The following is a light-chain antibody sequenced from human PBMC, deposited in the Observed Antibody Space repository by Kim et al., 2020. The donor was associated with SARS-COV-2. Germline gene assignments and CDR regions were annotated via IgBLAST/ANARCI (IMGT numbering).Light chain of an antibody. CDR2: DVS. Sequence: QSALTQPASVSGSPGQSITISCTGTSSDVGGYNYVSWCQQHPGKVPKLMIYDVSQRPSGVSNRFSGSKSGNTASLTISGLQAEDEADYYCSSYTISITYVFGTGTKVTVL. V-gene: IGLV2-14*01. J-gene: IGLJ1*01. CDR3: SSYTISITYV. CDR1: SSDVGGYNY.